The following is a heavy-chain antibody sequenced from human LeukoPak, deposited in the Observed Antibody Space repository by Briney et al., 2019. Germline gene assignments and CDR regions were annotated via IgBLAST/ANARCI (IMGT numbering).Heavy chain of an antibody. D-gene: IGHD2-2*01. CDR1: GFTFSSYA. Sequence: PGGSLRLSCAAPGFTFSSYAMCWVRQAPGKRLEWGSPNSGSGGSTYYADSVEGLFTITKDNTKTTLYLKISSLRAEATALYYWAAPPGVVVPAILPWGRGTLVTVTA. J-gene: IGHJ5*02. CDR2: NSGSGGST. V-gene: IGHV3-23*01. CDR3: AAPPGVVVPAILP.